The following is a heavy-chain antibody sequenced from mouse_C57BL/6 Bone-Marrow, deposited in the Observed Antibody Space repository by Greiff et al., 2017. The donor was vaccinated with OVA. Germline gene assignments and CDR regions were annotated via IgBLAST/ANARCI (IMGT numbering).Heavy chain of an antibody. CDR1: GYAFSSSW. CDR2: IYPGDGDT. Sequence: VQLQQSGPELVKPGASVKISCKASGYAFSSSWMNWVKQRPGKGLEWIGRIYPGDGDTNYNGKFKGKATLTADKSSSTAYMQISSLTSEASAVYFCAAYYSNYWFAYWGQGTLVTVSA. CDR3: AAYYSNYWFAY. D-gene: IGHD2-5*01. V-gene: IGHV1-82*01. J-gene: IGHJ3*01.